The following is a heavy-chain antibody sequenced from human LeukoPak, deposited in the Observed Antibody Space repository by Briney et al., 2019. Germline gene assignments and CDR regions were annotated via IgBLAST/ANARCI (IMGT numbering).Heavy chain of an antibody. D-gene: IGHD3-22*01. CDR1: GGSFSGYY. CDR2: INHGEST. V-gene: IGHV4-34*01. CDR3: ARGRTYYYDTSGYYPSIYYGMDV. J-gene: IGHJ6*02. Sequence: PSEILSLTCAVSGGSFSGYYWYWIRQPPGKGLEWIGEINHGESTSYNPSLTSRAALSVDTSKNQFSLKLTSVTAADTAVYYCARGRTYYYDTSGYYPSIYYGMDVWGQGTTVIVSS.